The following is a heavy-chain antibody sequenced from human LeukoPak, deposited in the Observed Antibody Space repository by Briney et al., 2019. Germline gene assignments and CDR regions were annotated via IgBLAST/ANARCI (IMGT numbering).Heavy chain of an antibody. Sequence: PGGSLRLSCTASGFTFGDYAMSWVRQAPGKGLEWVGFIRSKAYGGTTEYAASVKGRFTISRDDSKSIAYLQMNSLKTEDTAVYYCTRRSGVGGSYLFDYWGQGTLVTVSP. CDR2: IRSKAYGGTT. CDR1: GFTFGDYA. V-gene: IGHV3-49*04. CDR3: TRRSGVGGSYLFDY. D-gene: IGHD1-26*01. J-gene: IGHJ4*02.